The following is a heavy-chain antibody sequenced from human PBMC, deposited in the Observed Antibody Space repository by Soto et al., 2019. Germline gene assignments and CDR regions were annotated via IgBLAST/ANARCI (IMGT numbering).Heavy chain of an antibody. Sequence: ASVKVSCKASGYTFTSYGISWVRQAPGQGLEWMGWISAYNGNTNYAQKLQGRVTMTTDTSTSTAYMELRSLRSDDTAVYYCARIFIDELVFGWFDPWGQGTQVTVPS. J-gene: IGHJ5*02. CDR1: GYTFTSYG. CDR2: ISAYNGNT. CDR3: ARIFIDELVFGWFDP. D-gene: IGHD3-3*01. V-gene: IGHV1-18*01.